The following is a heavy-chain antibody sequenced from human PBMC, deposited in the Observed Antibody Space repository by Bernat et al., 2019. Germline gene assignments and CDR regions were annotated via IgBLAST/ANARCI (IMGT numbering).Heavy chain of an antibody. Sequence: EVQLVESGGGLVQPGGSLRLSCAASGFTFSSYSMNWVRQAPGKGLEWVSYISSISSSIYYADSVKGRFTISRDNAKNSLYLQMNSLRAEDTAVYYCARDSYGSWSYYNRYFDYWGQGTLVTVSS. J-gene: IGHJ4*02. CDR3: ARDSYGSWSYYNRYFDY. CDR1: GFTFSSYS. CDR2: ISSISSSI. V-gene: IGHV3-48*01. D-gene: IGHD3-10*01.